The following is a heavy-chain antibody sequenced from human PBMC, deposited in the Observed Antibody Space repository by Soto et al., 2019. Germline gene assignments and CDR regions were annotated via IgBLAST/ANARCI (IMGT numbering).Heavy chain of an antibody. CDR2: INPNSGGT. V-gene: IGHV1-2*02. D-gene: IGHD3-10*01. CDR1: GYTFTGYY. J-gene: IGHJ5*02. Sequence: ASVKVSCKASGYTFTGYYMHWVRQAPGQGLEWMGWINPNSGGTNYAQKFQGRVTMTRDTSISTAYMELSRLRSDDTAMYYCASHGPYGSGTPGTNPWGQGTPVTVSS. CDR3: ASHGPYGSGTPGTNP.